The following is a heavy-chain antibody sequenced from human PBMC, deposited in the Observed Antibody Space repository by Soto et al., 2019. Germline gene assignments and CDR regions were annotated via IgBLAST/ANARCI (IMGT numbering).Heavy chain of an antibody. V-gene: IGHV1-46*03. Sequence: VKVSCKASGYTFTGYYMHWVRQAPGQGLEWMGWINPFDGSRMFAQSFQGRVTMTRDTSTSTVYMEVSSLRSEDTAVYYCSRVDPGETSPFDHWGQGTLVTVS. CDR1: GYTFTGYY. D-gene: IGHD3-10*01. CDR3: SRVDPGETSPFDH. J-gene: IGHJ4*02. CDR2: INPFDGSR.